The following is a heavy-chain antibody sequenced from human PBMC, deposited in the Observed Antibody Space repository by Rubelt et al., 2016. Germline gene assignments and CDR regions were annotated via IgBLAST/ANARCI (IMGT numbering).Heavy chain of an antibody. CDR3: ARDRNPSGLPN. J-gene: IGHJ4*02. D-gene: IGHD1-14*01. Sequence: QVQLVESGGGVVQPGRSLRLSCAASGFTFSSYGMHWVRQAPGKGLEWVAVIWYDGSNKYYADSVKGRFTISRDNSKNTLYLQMNSLRAEDTAVYYCARDRNPSGLPNWGQGTLVTVSS. CDR2: IWYDGSNK. CDR1: GFTFSSYG. V-gene: IGHV3-33*01.